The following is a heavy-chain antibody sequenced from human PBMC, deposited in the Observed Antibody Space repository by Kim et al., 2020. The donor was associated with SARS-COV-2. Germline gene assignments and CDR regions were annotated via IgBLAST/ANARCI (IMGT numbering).Heavy chain of an antibody. V-gene: IGHV1-8*01. D-gene: IGHD2-21*01. Sequence: KFQGRVTMTRNTSISTAYMELSSLRSEDTAVYYCARAYCGGDCYSDWFDPWGQGTLVTVSS. J-gene: IGHJ5*02. CDR3: ARAYCGGDCYSDWFDP.